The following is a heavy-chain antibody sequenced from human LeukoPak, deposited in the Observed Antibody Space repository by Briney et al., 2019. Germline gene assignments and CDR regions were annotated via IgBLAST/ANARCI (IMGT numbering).Heavy chain of an antibody. CDR1: GYTFTGYY. CDR3: AREGVVVPAPARPFDY. D-gene: IGHD2-2*01. V-gene: IGHV1-2*02. J-gene: IGHJ4*02. Sequence: ASVKVSCKASGYTFTGYYMHWVRQAPGQGLEWMGWINPNSGGTNYAQKFQGRVTMTRDTSISTAYMELSRLRSDDTAVYYCAREGVVVPAPARPFDYWGQGTLVTVSS. CDR2: INPNSGGT.